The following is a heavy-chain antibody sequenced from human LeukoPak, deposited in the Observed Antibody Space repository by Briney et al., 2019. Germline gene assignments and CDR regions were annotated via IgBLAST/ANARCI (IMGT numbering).Heavy chain of an antibody. CDR3: ARDPPNYYDSSGYYYLFA. CDR2: INPNSGGT. V-gene: IGHV1-2*02. J-gene: IGHJ5*02. D-gene: IGHD3-22*01. CDR1: GYTFSSHG. Sequence: ASVKVSCKASGYTFSSHGLSWVRQAPGQGLEWMGWINPNSGGTNYAQKFQGRVTMTRDTSISTAYMELSRLRSDDTAVYYCARDPPNYYDSSGYYYLFAWGQGTLVTVSS.